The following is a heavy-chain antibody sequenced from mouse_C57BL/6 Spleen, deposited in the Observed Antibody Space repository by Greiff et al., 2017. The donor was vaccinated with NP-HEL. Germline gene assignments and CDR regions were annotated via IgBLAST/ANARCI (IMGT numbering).Heavy chain of an antibody. CDR1: GFTFSDYG. Sequence: EVHLVESGGGLVKPGGSLKISCAASGFTFSDYGMHWVRQAPEQGLEWVAYISSGSSNTYYADTVKGRSTISRDNAKNTLFLQMNSLRSEDTAMYYCARGTVMVDYWGKGTTLTVS. CDR2: ISSGSSNT. CDR3: ARGTVMVDY. V-gene: IGHV5-17*01. D-gene: IGHD2-1*01. J-gene: IGHJ2*01.